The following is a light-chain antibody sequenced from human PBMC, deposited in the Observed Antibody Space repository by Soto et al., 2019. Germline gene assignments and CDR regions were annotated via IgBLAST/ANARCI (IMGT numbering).Light chain of an antibody. CDR2: GAS. CDR1: HSVSSY. J-gene: IGKJ5*01. Sequence: EIVLTQSPATLSLSPGERATLSCRASHSVSSYLACYQQKPGQAPRLLIYGASTRATGLPARFSGSGSGTDFTLTISRLQSEDFAVYYCQQYNTWPPITFGQGTRLEIK. V-gene: IGKV3-15*01. CDR3: QQYNTWPPIT.